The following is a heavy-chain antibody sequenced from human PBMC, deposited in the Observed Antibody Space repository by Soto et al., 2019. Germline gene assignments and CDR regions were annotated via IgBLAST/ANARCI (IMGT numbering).Heavy chain of an antibody. V-gene: IGHV3-48*03. CDR3: ARETHFIDY. J-gene: IGHJ4*02. Sequence: VQLVESGGGLVQPGGSLRLSCEASGFTFSTYEMNWVRQAPGKGLEWVSYISSTGTAMFYADSVKGRFTISRDNAKNSLHLQLNILRAEDSAVYYCARETHFIDYWGQGILVSVS. CDR1: GFTFSTYE. CDR2: ISSTGTAM.